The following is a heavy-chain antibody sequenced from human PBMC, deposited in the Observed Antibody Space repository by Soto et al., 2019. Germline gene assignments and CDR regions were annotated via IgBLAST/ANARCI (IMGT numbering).Heavy chain of an antibody. CDR2: INRDGSKK. J-gene: IGHJ3*02. V-gene: IGHV3-7*05. Sequence: EVQLEESGGDLVQPGGSLRLSCAASGFTLSAYWMTWVRQAPGKGLEWVANINRDGSKKSYLDSVRGRFTISRDNVGNSLYLQMESMRDDDTALYYCERDVSTGSRSLYLDAFDIWGQGTMVTVSS. D-gene: IGHD3-10*01. CDR1: GFTLSAYW. CDR3: ERDVSTGSRSLYLDAFDI.